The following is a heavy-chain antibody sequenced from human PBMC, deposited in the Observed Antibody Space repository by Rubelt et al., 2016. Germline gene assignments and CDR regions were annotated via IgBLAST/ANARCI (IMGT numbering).Heavy chain of an antibody. CDR1: GGSMSSYY. D-gene: IGHD6-19*01. V-gene: IGHV4-59*08. CDR2: IFHSGFT. Sequence: QVQLQESGPGLVKPSETLSLTCSVSGGSMSSYYWSWIRQSPGKGLEWIGYIFHSGFTSYNPSLRGRATISADTSKNQFSLRLSSVTAAVTAFCYCARLDTSGWAYYFDSWGQGTLVTVSA. J-gene: IGHJ4*02. CDR3: ARLDTSGWAYYFDS.